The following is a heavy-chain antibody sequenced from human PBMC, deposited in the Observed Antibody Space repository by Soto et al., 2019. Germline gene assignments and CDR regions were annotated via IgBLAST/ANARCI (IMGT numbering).Heavy chain of an antibody. J-gene: IGHJ4*02. D-gene: IGHD6-6*01. Sequence: QVQLVESGGGVVQPGRSLRLSCAASGFTFSRYALHWVRQAPGKELEWVAVISYDGSEKYYADSVKGRFTISRDSSKNTLYLQMNSLGPEDTAVYYCAREVGGSSPPGWGQGTLVTVSS. CDR3: AREVGGSSPPG. CDR1: GFTFSRYA. CDR2: ISYDGSEK. V-gene: IGHV3-30-3*01.